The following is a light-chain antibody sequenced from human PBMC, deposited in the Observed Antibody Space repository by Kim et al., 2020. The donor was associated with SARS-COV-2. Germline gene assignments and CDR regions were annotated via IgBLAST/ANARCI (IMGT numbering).Light chain of an antibody. Sequence: SPGERATLSCRASQTITSTYLAWYQQKPGQAPRLLIYGASSRATGIPDRFSGSGSGTEFTLTISRLAPEDFAVYYCQQYGSAPHTFGQGTKVDIK. CDR3: QQYGSAPHT. CDR1: QTITSTY. V-gene: IGKV3-20*01. CDR2: GAS. J-gene: IGKJ2*01.